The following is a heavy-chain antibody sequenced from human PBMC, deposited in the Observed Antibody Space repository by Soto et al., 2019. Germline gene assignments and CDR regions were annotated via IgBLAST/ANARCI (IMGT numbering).Heavy chain of an antibody. CDR3: ATNWDFRDYGTLKGNWFHP. V-gene: IGHV1-24*01. CDR2: FDPEDGET. Sequence: QVQLVQSGAEVKKPGASVKVSCKVSGYTLTELSMHWVRQAPGKGLEWMGGFDPEDGETIYAQKFQGRVTMTEDTSTGNAYQGVESPKSGDTAGYYWATNWDFRDYGTLKGNWFHPWGQGTLVTVSS. CDR1: GYTLTELS. J-gene: IGHJ5*02. D-gene: IGHD4-17*01.